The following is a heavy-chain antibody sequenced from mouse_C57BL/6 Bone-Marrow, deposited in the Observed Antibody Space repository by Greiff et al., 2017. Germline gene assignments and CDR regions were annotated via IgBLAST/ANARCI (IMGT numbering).Heavy chain of an antibody. CDR2: ISSGSSTI. V-gene: IGHV5-17*01. CDR3: ARCTASFRRVFAY. CDR1: GFTFSDYG. D-gene: IGHD1-2*01. J-gene: IGHJ3*01. Sequence: EVMLVESGGGLVKPGGSLKLSCAASGFTFSDYGMHWVRQAPEKGLEWVAYISSGSSTIYYADTVKGRFTISRDNAKNTLFLQMTSRRSEATALSYCARCTASFRRVFAYWGQGTLVTVSA.